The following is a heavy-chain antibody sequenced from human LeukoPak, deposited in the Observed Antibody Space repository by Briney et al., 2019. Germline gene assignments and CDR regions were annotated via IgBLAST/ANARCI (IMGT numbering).Heavy chain of an antibody. J-gene: IGHJ4*02. CDR1: GITFSSSS. CDR3: ARDGVYYDSSGLDY. CDR2: ISPGDYTA. D-gene: IGHD3-22*01. Sequence: GGSLRLSCLASGITFSSSSMSWVRQAPGKGLEWVSAISPGDYTAYYADSVKGRFTISRDNAKNSLYLQMNSLRAEDTAVFYCARDGVYYDSSGLDYWGQGTLVTVSS. V-gene: IGHV3-21*01.